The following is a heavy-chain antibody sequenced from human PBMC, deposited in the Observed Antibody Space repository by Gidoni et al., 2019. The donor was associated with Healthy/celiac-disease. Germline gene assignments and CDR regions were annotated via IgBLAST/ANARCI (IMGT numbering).Heavy chain of an antibody. CDR1: GFTFSSYS. V-gene: IGHV3-21*01. CDR3: ARARVVPAALGFDP. J-gene: IGHJ5*02. D-gene: IGHD2-2*01. CDR2: SSSSSSYI. Sequence: EVQLVESGGGLVKPGGSLRLSCAASGFTFSSYSMNWVRQAPGKGLEWVSSSSSSSSYIYYADSVKGRFTISRDNAKNSLYLQMNSLRAEDTAVYYCARARVVPAALGFDPWGQGTLVTVSS.